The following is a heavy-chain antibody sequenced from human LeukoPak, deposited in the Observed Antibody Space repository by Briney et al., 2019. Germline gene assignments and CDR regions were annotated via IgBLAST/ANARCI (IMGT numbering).Heavy chain of an antibody. J-gene: IGHJ6*02. D-gene: IGHD5-12*01. V-gene: IGHV1-69*04. CDR2: IIPILGIA. CDR3: ARTDSGYDWYGDYSYYYGMDV. CDR1: GGTFSSYA. Sequence: ASVKVCCKASGGTFSSYAISWVRQAPGQGLEWMGRIIPILGIANYAQKFQGRVTITADKSTSTAYMELSSLRSEDTAVYYCARTDSGYDWYGDYSYYYGMDVWGQGTTVTVSS.